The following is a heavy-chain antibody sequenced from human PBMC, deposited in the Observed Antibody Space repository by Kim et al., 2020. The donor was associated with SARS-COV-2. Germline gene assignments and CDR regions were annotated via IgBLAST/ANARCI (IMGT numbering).Heavy chain of an antibody. D-gene: IGHD3-10*01. J-gene: IGHJ4*02. CDR1: GDSIRKSNNY. Sequence: SETLSLTCSVSGDSIRKSNNYWGWVRQPPGKGLQWIGNIFHSGSASYNPSLKSRVTISVDTSKNEFSLKVTSVTAADTAVYYCARRPPSHFGPGSFDYWGQGTPVTVSS. V-gene: IGHV4-39*01. CDR3: ARRPPSHFGPGSFDY. CDR2: IFHSGSA.